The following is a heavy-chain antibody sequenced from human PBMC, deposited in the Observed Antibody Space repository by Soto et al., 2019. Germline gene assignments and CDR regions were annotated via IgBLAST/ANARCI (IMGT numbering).Heavy chain of an antibody. V-gene: IGHV3-7*01. Sequence: GGSVRLYCVGYGFTFQSYWMSWVRQAPGKGLEWVANIKEDGSEEYYVDSVKGRFIISRDNAKNSLYLQMSSLRAGDTAIYHCARWFYIVSTDRRRLVSPLWGQGTMVTV. J-gene: IGHJ4*02. CDR1: GFTFQSYW. CDR3: ARWFYIVSTDRRRLVSPL. D-gene: IGHD2-21*01. CDR2: IKEDGSEE.